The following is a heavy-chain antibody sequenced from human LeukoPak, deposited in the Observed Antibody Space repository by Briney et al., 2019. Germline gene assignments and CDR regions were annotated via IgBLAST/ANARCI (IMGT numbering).Heavy chain of an antibody. CDR3: ASPLVRGVIPPYGMDV. J-gene: IGHJ6*02. Sequence: SETLSLTCTVSGGSIRNYYWNWIRQPPGKGLEWIGEINHSGSTNYNPSLKSRVTISVDTSKNQLSLKLSSVTAADTAVYYCASPLVRGVIPPYGMDVWGQGTTVTVSS. CDR1: GGSIRNYY. D-gene: IGHD3-10*01. V-gene: IGHV4-34*01. CDR2: INHSGST.